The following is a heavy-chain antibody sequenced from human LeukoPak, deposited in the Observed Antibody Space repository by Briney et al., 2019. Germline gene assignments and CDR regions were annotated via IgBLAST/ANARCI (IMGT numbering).Heavy chain of an antibody. D-gene: IGHD3-10*01. CDR3: ARHGGSGSYSYYYYGMDV. CDR1: GGSISSGSYY. V-gene: IGHV4-61*02. CDR2: IYTSGST. J-gene: IGHJ6*02. Sequence: PSQTLSLTCTVSGGSISSGSYYWSWIRQPAGKGLEWIGRIYTSGSTNYNPSLKSRVTISVDTSKNQFSLKLSSVTAADTAVYYCARHGGSGSYSYYYYGMDVWGQGTTVTVSS.